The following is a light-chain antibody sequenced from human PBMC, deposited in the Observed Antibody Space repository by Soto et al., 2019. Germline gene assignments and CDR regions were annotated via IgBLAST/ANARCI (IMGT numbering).Light chain of an antibody. Sequence: QSVLAQPASVTRSPGRSITIPCTGTSSDVGGYNYVSCYQQHPGKAPKLMIYDVSNRPSGVSNRFSGSKSGNMASLTISGLQAEDEADYYCSSYTSSSTLLYVFGTGTKVTVL. CDR1: SSDVGGYNY. CDR2: DVS. CDR3: SSYTSSSTLLYV. J-gene: IGLJ1*01. V-gene: IGLV2-14*01.